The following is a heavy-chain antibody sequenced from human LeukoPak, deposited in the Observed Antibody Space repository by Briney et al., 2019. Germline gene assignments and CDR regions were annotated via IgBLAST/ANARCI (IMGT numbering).Heavy chain of an antibody. CDR2: ISYDGDKK. CDR3: AKGYESEWELLHNAFDV. CDR1: GFTFNMYA. V-gene: IGHV3-30-3*01. Sequence: PGRSLRLSCAASGFTFNMYAMHWVRQAPGKGLEWVAVISYDGDKKYFADSVRGRFTISRDSSKNTLYLQMNSLRAEDAAVYYCAKGYESEWELLHNAFDVWGQGTMVSVSS. D-gene: IGHD1-26*01. J-gene: IGHJ3*01.